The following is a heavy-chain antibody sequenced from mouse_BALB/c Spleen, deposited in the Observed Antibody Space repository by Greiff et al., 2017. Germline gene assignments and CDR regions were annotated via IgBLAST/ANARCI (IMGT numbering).Heavy chain of an antibody. D-gene: IGHD1-1*01. V-gene: IGHV1S81*02. J-gene: IGHJ3*01. CDR3: ARREGYYYGSSEGFAY. CDR2: INPSNGRT. Sequence: QVQLQQSGAELVKPGASVKLSCKASGYTFTSYWMHWVKQRPGQGLEWIGEINPSNGRTNYNEKFKSKATLTVDKSSSTAYMQLSSLTSEDSAVYYCARREGYYYGSSEGFAYWGQGTLVTVSA. CDR1: GYTFTSYW.